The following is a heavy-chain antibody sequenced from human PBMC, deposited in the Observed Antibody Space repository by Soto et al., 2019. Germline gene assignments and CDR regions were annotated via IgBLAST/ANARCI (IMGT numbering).Heavy chain of an antibody. CDR1: GYPLTDFY. CDR3: AREGGAAPGARREWYLDL. V-gene: IGHV1-2*02. J-gene: IGHJ2*01. D-gene: IGHD6-25*01. Sequence: QVQLVQSGAEVKKPGASVTVSCKTSGYPLTDFYIHWVRQAPGQGLECMAWINPHTGDTNTALKFQGRVTMTRDTSIHTAVMELTRLSSDDTAVYYCAREGGAAPGARREWYLDLWGRGTLVSVSS. CDR2: INPHTGDT.